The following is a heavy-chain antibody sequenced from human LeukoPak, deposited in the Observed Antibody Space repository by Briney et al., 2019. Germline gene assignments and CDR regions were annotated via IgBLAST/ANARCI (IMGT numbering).Heavy chain of an antibody. V-gene: IGHV4-4*07. CDR3: ASGSSSWTSFDY. J-gene: IGHJ4*02. CDR2: IYSSGNT. CDR1: GGSISGHY. Sequence: SETLSLTCTVSGGSISGHYWSWIRQPAGKGLEWIGRIYSSGNTNYNPSLKSRVTMSLDTSKNQLSLKLRSVTAADTAVYYCASGSSSWTSFDYWGQGTLVTVSS. D-gene: IGHD6-13*01.